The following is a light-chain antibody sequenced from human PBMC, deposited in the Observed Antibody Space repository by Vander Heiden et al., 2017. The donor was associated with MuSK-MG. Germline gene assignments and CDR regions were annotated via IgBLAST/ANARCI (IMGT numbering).Light chain of an antibody. J-gene: IGLJ2*01. V-gene: IGLV2-14*01. CDR3: SSYTSSSTLV. CDR2: DVS. CDR1: SSDVGGYNY. Sequence: QSALTQPASVSGSPGPSITISCTGTSSDVGGYNYVSWYQQHPGKAPKLMIYDVSKRPSGVSNRFSGSKSGNTASLTISGLQAEDEADYYCSSYTSSSTLVFGGGTKLTV.